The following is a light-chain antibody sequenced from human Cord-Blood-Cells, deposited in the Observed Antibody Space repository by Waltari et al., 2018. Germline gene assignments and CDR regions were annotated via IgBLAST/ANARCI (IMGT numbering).Light chain of an antibody. CDR2: AAS. J-gene: IGKJ2*01. CDR3: QQSYSAPYT. CDR1: QSISSY. Sequence: GDRVTINSRASQSISSYLKWYQQKPGKAPKLLIYAASSLQSGVPSMFSGSGSETDFTLTSRSLQPEDFATYYCQQSYSAPYTFGQGTKLEIK. V-gene: IGKV1-39*01.